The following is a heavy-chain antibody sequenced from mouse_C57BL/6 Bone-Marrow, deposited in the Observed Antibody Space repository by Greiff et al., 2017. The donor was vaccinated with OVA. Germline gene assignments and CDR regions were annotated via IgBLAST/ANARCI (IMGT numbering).Heavy chain of an antibody. CDR3: ASWFDY. CDR2: IDPCDSYT. J-gene: IGHJ2*01. V-gene: IGHV1-50*01. Sequence: QVQLQQPGAELVKPGASVKLSCKASGYTFTSYWMQWVKQRPGQGLEWIGEIDPCDSYTKYNQKFKGKATLTVDTSSSTAYMQLSSLTSEDSSVYYCASWFDYWGQGTTLTVSS. CDR1: GYTFTSYW.